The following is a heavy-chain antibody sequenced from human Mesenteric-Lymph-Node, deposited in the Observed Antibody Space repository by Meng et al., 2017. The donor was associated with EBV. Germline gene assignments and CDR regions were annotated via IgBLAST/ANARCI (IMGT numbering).Heavy chain of an antibody. D-gene: IGHD6-13*01. J-gene: IGHJ4*02. V-gene: IGHV2-5*02. CDR1: GFSLSTSGVG. CDR3: VHSFSSTWPYSFDY. Sequence: QITLKESGPTLVKPTQTLTLTCTFSGFSLSTSGVGVGWIRQPPGKALEWLVVIYWDDDKRYSPSLKSRLTITKDTSKNQVVLTMTNMDPVDTATYYCVHSFSSTWPYSFDYWGRGTLVTVSS. CDR2: IYWDDDK.